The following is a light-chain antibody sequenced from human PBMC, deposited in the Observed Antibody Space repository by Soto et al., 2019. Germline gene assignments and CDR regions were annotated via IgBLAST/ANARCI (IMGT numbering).Light chain of an antibody. CDR3: QQANSFPWT. CDR2: SAS. J-gene: IGKJ1*01. CDR1: QGISSW. V-gene: IGKV1-12*02. Sequence: DIQMTQSPSSVSASVGDRVSITCRASQGISSWLAWYQQKPGKAPQLLIYSASNLQSGVSSRFSGSRSGTECTLTISSLQPEDFAIYYWQQANSFPWTFGQGTKVEIK.